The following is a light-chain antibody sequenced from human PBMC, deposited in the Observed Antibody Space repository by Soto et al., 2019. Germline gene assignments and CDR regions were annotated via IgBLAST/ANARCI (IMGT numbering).Light chain of an antibody. Sequence: AIRMTQSPSSLSASTGDRVTITCRASQGISSYLAWYQQKPGKAPKLLIYAAFTLQSGVPSRFSGSGSGTDFTLTISCLQSEDFATYYFQQYYSYTYTFGRGTKLEIK. CDR2: AAF. CDR1: QGISSY. CDR3: QQYYSYTYT. V-gene: IGKV1-8*01. J-gene: IGKJ2*01.